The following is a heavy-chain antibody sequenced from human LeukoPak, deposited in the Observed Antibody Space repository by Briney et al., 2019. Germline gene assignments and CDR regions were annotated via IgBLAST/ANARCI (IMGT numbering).Heavy chain of an antibody. CDR1: GFTFSSYG. Sequence: GGSLRLSCAASGFTFSSYGMHWVRQAPGKGLEWVAFIRYDGSNKYYADSVKGRFTISRDNSKNTLYLQMNSLRAEDTAVYYCAKDYYGSGSYYLIPRGYYYYYYMDVWGKGTTVTISS. J-gene: IGHJ6*03. CDR3: AKDYYGSGSYYLIPRGYYYYYYMDV. D-gene: IGHD3-10*01. V-gene: IGHV3-30*02. CDR2: IRYDGSNK.